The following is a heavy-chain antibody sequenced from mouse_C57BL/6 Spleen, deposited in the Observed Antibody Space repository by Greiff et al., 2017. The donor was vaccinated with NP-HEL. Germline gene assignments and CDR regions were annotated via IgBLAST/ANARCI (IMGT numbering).Heavy chain of an antibody. CDR1: GYTFTSYW. CDR2: IYPGSGST. Sequence: QVQLQQPGAELVKPGASVKMSCKASGYTFTSYWITWVKQRPGQGLEWIGDIYPGSGSTNYNEKFKSKATLTVDTSSSTAYMQLSSLTSEDSAVYYCARREITTVVPYAMDYWGQGTSVTVSS. V-gene: IGHV1-55*01. J-gene: IGHJ4*01. D-gene: IGHD1-1*01. CDR3: ARREITTVVPYAMDY.